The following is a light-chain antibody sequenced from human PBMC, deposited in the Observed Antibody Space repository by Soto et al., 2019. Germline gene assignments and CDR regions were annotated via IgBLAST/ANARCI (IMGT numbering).Light chain of an antibody. J-gene: IGKJ4*01. CDR1: QSISSY. CDR2: AAS. CDR3: QQSYSTPRT. V-gene: IGKV1-39*01. Sequence: DIQMTQSPFSLSASVGDRVTITCRASQSISSYLNWYQQKPGKAPKLLIYAASRLQSGVPSRFSGSGSGTDFTLTISSLQPEDFATYYCQQSYSTPRTFGGGTKVEIK.